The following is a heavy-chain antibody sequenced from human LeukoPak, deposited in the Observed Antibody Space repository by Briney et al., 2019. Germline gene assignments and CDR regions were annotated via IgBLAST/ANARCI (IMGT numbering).Heavy chain of an antibody. CDR1: GFTFSTYG. J-gene: IGHJ4*02. V-gene: IGHV3-30*03. Sequence: GGSLRLSCTASGFTFSTYGMHRVRQAPGRGLEWVTLISYDGSNKYYADSVKGRFTISRDNSKNTLYLQMNSLRAEDTAVYYCARDRMVAATRGVSHFDYWGQGTLVTVSS. D-gene: IGHD2-15*01. CDR3: ARDRMVAATRGVSHFDY. CDR2: ISYDGSNK.